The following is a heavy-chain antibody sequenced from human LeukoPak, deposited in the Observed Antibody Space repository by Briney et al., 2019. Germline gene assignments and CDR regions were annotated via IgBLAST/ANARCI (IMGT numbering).Heavy chain of an antibody. CDR1: GYTFTSYG. Sequence: GASVKVSCKASGYTFTSYGISWVRQAPGQGLEWMRWISAYNGNTNYAQKLQGRVTMTTDTSTSTAYMELRSLRSDDTAVYYCARDPGYSSSWEYYYYGMDVWGQGTTVTVSS. J-gene: IGHJ6*02. CDR3: ARDPGYSSSWEYYYYGMDV. CDR2: ISAYNGNT. D-gene: IGHD6-13*01. V-gene: IGHV1-18*01.